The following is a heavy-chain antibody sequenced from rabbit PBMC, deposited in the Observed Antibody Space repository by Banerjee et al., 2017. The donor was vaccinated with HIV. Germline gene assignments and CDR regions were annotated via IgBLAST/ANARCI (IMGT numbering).Heavy chain of an antibody. D-gene: IGHD6-1*01. CDR2: IYAGSGGST. J-gene: IGHJ4*01. CDR1: GFSFSSNYW. V-gene: IGHV1S45*01. Sequence: QEQLEESGGDLVKPEGSLTLTCTTSGFSFSSNYWICWVRQAPGKGLEWIACIYAGSGGSTYYASWAKGRFTISKTSSTTVTLQMTSLTAADTATYFCARLGAGSYDYDLWGQGTLVTVS. CDR3: ARLGAGSYDYDL.